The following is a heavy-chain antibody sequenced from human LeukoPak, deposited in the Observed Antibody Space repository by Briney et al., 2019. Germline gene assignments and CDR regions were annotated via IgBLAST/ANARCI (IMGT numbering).Heavy chain of an antibody. CDR1: GFTFRSHA. J-gene: IGHJ4*02. CDR2: IYENGGTT. Sequence: GGSLRLSCVGSGFTFRSHAMSWVRQAPEKGLEFVSGIYENGGTTYYADSVKGRFTISRDNSKNTLYLQMNSLRAEDTAVYYCARDWACDYWGQGTLVTVSS. D-gene: IGHD3-16*01. V-gene: IGHV3-23*01. CDR3: ARDWACDY.